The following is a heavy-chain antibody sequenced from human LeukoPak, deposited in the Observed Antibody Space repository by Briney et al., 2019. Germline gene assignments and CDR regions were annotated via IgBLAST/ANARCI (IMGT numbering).Heavy chain of an antibody. V-gene: IGHV3-30*16. D-gene: IGHD1-26*01. Sequence: SCKASGYTFTGYYMHWVRQAPGQGLEWVAVISYDGSNKNYADSVKGRFTISGDNSKNTLYLQMNSLRAEDTSVYYCARSPGILGTNYFDYWGQGTLVTVSS. CDR2: ISYDGSNK. CDR1: GYTFTGYY. CDR3: ARSPGILGTNYFDY. J-gene: IGHJ4*02.